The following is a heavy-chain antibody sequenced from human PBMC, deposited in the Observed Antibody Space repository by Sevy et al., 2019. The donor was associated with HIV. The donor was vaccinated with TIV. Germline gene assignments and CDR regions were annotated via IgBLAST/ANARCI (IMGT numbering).Heavy chain of an antibody. CDR3: ATGFPGEYPECGRIRCFTDYFAY. CDR2: FDPEDGET. V-gene: IGHV1-24*01. D-gene: IGHD3-3*02. CDR1: GYTLSELS. Sequence: ASVKFSCKVSGYTLSELSMHWVRQAPGKGLEWMGGFDPEDGETVYAQKFQGRVTMTEDTSTNTANMELSSLRSEDTAIYYCATGFPGEYPECGRIRCFTDYFAYWGQGALVTVSS. J-gene: IGHJ4*02.